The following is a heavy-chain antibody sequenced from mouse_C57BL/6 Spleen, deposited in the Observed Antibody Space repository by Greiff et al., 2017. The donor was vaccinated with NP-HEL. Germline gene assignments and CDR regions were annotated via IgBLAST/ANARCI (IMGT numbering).Heavy chain of an antibody. D-gene: IGHD2-4*01. V-gene: IGHV5-17*01. J-gene: IGHJ3*01. CDR1: GFTFSDYG. CDR2: ISSGSSTI. CDR3: ASDDYDGGFAY. Sequence: VQLKESGGGLVKPGGSLKLSCAASGFTFSDYGMHWVRQAPEKGLEWVAYISSGSSTIYYADTVKGRFPISRDNAKNTLFLQMTSLRSEDTAMYYCASDDYDGGFAYWGQGTLVTVSA.